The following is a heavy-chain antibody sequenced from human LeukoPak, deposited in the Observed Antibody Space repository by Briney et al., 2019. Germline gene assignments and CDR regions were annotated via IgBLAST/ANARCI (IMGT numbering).Heavy chain of an antibody. D-gene: IGHD2-2*01. CDR3: ARRMPIRNFQH. Sequence: PSETLSLTCAVYGGSFSGYYWSWIRQPPGKGPEWIGETNHSGSTNYNPSLKSRVTISVDTSKNQFSLKLSSVTAADTAVYYCARRMPIRNFQHWGQGTLVTVSS. CDR2: TNHSGST. CDR1: GGSFSGYY. V-gene: IGHV4-34*01. J-gene: IGHJ1*01.